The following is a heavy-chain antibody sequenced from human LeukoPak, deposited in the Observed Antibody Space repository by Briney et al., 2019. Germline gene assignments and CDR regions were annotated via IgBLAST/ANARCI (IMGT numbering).Heavy chain of an antibody. D-gene: IGHD2/OR15-2a*01. Sequence: PSQTLSLTCTVSGGSISSDSYYWSWIRQPAGKGLEWIGRIYTSGSTNYNPSLKSRVTISVDTSKNQFSLKLSSVTAADTAVYYCAREFYISWFDPWGQGTLVTVSS. CDR1: GGSISSDSYY. V-gene: IGHV4-61*02. CDR3: AREFYISWFDP. CDR2: IYTSGST. J-gene: IGHJ5*02.